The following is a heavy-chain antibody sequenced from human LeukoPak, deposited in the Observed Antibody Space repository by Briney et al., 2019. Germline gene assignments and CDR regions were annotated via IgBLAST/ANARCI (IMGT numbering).Heavy chain of an antibody. Sequence: GGSLRLSCAASRFTFSSYSMNWVRQAPGKGLEWVSSISSSSSYIYYADSVKGRFTISRDNAKNSLYLQMNSLRAEDTVVYYCARPAPYDILTGPYWFDPWGQGTLVTVSS. CDR1: RFTFSSYS. J-gene: IGHJ5*02. CDR3: ARPAPYDILTGPYWFDP. V-gene: IGHV3-21*01. CDR2: ISSSSSYI. D-gene: IGHD3-9*01.